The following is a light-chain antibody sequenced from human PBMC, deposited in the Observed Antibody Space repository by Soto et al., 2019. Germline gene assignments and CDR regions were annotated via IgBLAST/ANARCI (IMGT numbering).Light chain of an antibody. J-gene: IGKJ1*01. CDR3: QQYGSSSWT. CDR2: CAS. V-gene: IGKV3-20*01. CDR1: QSISSSY. Sequence: EIVVTQSPGTLSLSPGKRATLSCRASQSISSSYLAWYQQRPGQAPRLLIYCASSRATGIPDRFSGSGSETEFTLTISTLEPEDFAVYYCQQYGSSSWTFGQGTKVDIK.